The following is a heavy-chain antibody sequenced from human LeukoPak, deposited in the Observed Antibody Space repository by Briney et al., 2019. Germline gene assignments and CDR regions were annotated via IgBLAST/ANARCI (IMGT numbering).Heavy chain of an antibody. CDR2: IGGSSSYI. Sequence: PGGSLRLSCAASGFTFSSYSMNWGRQAPGKGLEWVSSIGGSSSYINYADSVKGRFTISRDNAQNSLFLQLNSLRAEDTAVYYCARDPYSSGWYKDAFDIWGQGTMVTVSS. J-gene: IGHJ3*02. CDR3: ARDPYSSGWYKDAFDI. V-gene: IGHV3-21*01. CDR1: GFTFSSYS. D-gene: IGHD6-19*01.